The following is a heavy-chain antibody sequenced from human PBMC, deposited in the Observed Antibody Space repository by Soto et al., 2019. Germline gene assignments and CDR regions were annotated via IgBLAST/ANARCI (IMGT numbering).Heavy chain of an antibody. CDR2: ISGSGGST. CDR1: GFTFSSYA. CDR3: AKDLDSGSYPTYFDY. D-gene: IGHD1-26*01. J-gene: IGHJ4*02. Sequence: GGSLRLSCAASGFTFSSYATSWVRQAPGKGLEWVSAISGSGGSTYYADSVKGRFTISRDNSKNTLYLQMNSLRAEDTAVYYCAKDLDSGSYPTYFDYWGQGTLVTVSS. V-gene: IGHV3-23*01.